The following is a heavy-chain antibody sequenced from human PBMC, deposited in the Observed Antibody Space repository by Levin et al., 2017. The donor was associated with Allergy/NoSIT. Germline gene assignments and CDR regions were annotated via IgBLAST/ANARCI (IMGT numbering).Heavy chain of an antibody. J-gene: IGHJ5*02. V-gene: IGHV2-5*02. Sequence: SGPTLVKPTQTLTLTCSFSGFSLSTSEVGVGWIRQPPGKPLEWLGIIYWDDDQRYSPSLENRLTITKDTSKNQVVLTLTNTAPVDTGTYYCAFRSAGRGHNGFHPWGQGILVTVSS. D-gene: IGHD3-10*01. CDR2: IYWDDDQ. CDR3: AFRSAGRGHNGFHP. CDR1: GFSLSTSEVG.